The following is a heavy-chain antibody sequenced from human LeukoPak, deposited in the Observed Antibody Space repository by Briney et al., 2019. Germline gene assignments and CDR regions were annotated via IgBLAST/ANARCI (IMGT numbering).Heavy chain of an antibody. CDR1: GGSISSYY. V-gene: IGHV4-59*01. CDR2: IYYSGST. D-gene: IGHD2-21*02. J-gene: IGHJ4*02. Sequence: PSETLSLTCTVSGGSISSYYWSWIRQPPGKGLEWIGYIYYSGSTNYNPSLKSRVTISVDTSKNQFSLKLSSVTAADTAVYYCARGVYCGGDCYSPYYFDYWGQGTLVTVSP. CDR3: ARGVYCGGDCYSPYYFDY.